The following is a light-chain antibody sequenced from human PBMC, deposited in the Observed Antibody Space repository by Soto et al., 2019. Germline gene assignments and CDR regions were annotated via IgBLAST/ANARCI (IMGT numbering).Light chain of an antibody. CDR2: GNS. V-gene: IGLV1-40*01. Sequence: QSVLTQPPSVSGAPGQRVTISCTGSSSNIGAGYDVHWYQQLPGTAPKLLIYGNSNRPSGVPDRFSGSKSGTSASLAITGLRADDEADYYCQCYAMSLSGWVFGGGTKLTVL. CDR1: SSNIGAGYD. CDR3: QCYAMSLSGWV. J-gene: IGLJ3*02.